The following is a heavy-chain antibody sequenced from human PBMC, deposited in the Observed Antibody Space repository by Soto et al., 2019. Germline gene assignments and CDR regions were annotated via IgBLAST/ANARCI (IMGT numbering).Heavy chain of an antibody. Sequence: SETLSLTCAVYGGSFSGYYWSWIRQPPGKGLEWIGEINHSGSTNYNPSLKSRVTISVDTSKNQFSLKLSSVTAADTAVYYCARGRRDNYYGSGSYKKMVWFDPWGQGTLVTVSS. D-gene: IGHD3-10*01. CDR1: GGSFSGYY. J-gene: IGHJ5*02. CDR2: INHSGST. V-gene: IGHV4-34*01. CDR3: ARGRRDNYYGSGSYKKMVWFDP.